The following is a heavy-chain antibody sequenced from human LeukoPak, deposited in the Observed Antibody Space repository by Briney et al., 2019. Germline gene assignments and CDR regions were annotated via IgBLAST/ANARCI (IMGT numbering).Heavy chain of an antibody. J-gene: IGHJ4*02. CDR1: GYTFTGYY. D-gene: IGHD2-15*01. CDR3: ARVDGVGGTAWDY. Sequence: ASVKVSCKASGYTFTGYYMHWVRQASGQGLEWMGWINPNSGGTNYAQKFQGRVTMTRDTSISTAYMELSRLRSDDTAVYYCARVDGVGGTAWDYWGQGTLVTVSS. CDR2: INPNSGGT. V-gene: IGHV1-2*02.